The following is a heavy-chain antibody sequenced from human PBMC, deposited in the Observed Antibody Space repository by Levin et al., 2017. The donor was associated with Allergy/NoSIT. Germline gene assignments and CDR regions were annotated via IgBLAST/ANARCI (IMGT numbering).Heavy chain of an antibody. V-gene: IGHV3-74*01. J-gene: IGHJ3*02. CDR3: ARDCAHFNSNCRHDANDI. D-gene: IGHD2/OR15-2a*01. Sequence: LTGGSLRLSCAASGFTFGEYWMHWVRQAPGKGLVWVSRMNGDGSVINYADSVKGRFTISRDNAKNTLYLQMNTLRPEDTAVYYCARDCAHFNSNCRHDANDIWGQGTMVTVSS. CDR2: MNGDGSVI. CDR1: GFTFGEYW.